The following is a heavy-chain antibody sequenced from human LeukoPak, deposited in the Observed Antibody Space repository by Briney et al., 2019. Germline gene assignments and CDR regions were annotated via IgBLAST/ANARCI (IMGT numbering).Heavy chain of an antibody. CDR2: ISSSSSYI. CDR1: GFTFSSYS. Sequence: PGGSLRLSCAASGFTFSSYSMNWVRQAPGKGLEWVSSISSSSSYIYYADSVKGRFTISRDNAKNSLYLQMNSLRAEDTAVYYCAREKWNYRSYMDVWGKGTTVTVSS. D-gene: IGHD3-16*02. J-gene: IGHJ6*03. V-gene: IGHV3-21*01. CDR3: AREKWNYRSYMDV.